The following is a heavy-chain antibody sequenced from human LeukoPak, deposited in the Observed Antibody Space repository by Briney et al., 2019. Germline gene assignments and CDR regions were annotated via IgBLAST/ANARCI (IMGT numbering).Heavy chain of an antibody. CDR1: GYTFTSYG. Sequence: GASVKVSCKASGYTFTSYGISWVRQAPGQGLEWMGWISAYNGNTNYAQKLQGRVTMTTDTSTSTAYMELRSLRSDDTAVYYCARDRGIVVVPAAMAYWGQGTLVTVSS. J-gene: IGHJ4*02. CDR2: ISAYNGNT. CDR3: ARDRGIVVVPAAMAY. D-gene: IGHD2-2*01. V-gene: IGHV1-18*01.